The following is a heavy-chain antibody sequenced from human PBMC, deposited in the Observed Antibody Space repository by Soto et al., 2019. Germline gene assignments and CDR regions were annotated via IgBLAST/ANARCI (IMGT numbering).Heavy chain of an antibody. CDR2: ITGSSDYT. CDR1: GFTFSDYY. Sequence: ESGGGLVRPGGSLRLSCAASGFTFSDYYMTWIRQAPGKGLEWVSYITGSSDYTNYADSVKGRFTISRDNAKNSLYLHMSNLRAEDTAVYYCAREYYYAMDVWGQGTTVTVSS. CDR3: AREYYYAMDV. J-gene: IGHJ6*02. V-gene: IGHV3-11*05.